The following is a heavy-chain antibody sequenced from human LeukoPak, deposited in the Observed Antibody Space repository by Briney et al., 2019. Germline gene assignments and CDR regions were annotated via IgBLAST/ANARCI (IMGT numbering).Heavy chain of an antibody. D-gene: IGHD5-12*01. CDR3: ARDVERGYSGYDWGTAFDY. Sequence: GRSLRLSCAASGFTLSSYAMHWVRQAPGKGLEWVAVISYDGSNKYYADSVKGRFTISRDNSKNTLYLQMNSLRAEDTAVYYCARDVERGYSGYDWGTAFDYWGQGTLVTVSS. V-gene: IGHV3-30*04. J-gene: IGHJ4*02. CDR1: GFTLSSYA. CDR2: ISYDGSNK.